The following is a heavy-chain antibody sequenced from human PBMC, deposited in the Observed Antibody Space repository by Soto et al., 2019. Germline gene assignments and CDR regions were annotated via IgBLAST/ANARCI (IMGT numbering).Heavy chain of an antibody. Sequence: ASVKVSCKASGYTFTSYGISWVRQAPGQGLEWMGWISAYNGSTNYAQKLQGRVTMTTDTSTSTAYMELRSLRSDDTAVYYCARIRSYSSSWRIDAFDIWGQGTMVTVSS. CDR1: GYTFTSYG. CDR2: ISAYNGST. D-gene: IGHD6-13*01. CDR3: ARIRSYSSSWRIDAFDI. V-gene: IGHV1-18*01. J-gene: IGHJ3*02.